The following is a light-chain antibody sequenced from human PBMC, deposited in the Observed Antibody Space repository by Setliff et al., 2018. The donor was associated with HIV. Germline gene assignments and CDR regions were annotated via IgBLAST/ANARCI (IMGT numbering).Light chain of an antibody. CDR3: AAWDAGLSAYG. Sequence: KRVTISCSGTQSNIGRTTVNWYQQLPGTAPKHLIFGDNQRPSGVPDRFSASKFGTSGSLDISGLQSDDEADYFCAAWDAGLSAYGVGPGTNVTVL. CDR2: GDN. V-gene: IGLV1-44*01. J-gene: IGLJ1*01. CDR1: QSNIGRTT.